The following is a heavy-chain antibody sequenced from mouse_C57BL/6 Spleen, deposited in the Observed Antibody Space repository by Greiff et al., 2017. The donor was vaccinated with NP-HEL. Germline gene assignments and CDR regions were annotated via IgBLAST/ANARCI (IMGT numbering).Heavy chain of an antibody. D-gene: IGHD1-1*01. Sequence: VQLQQPGAELVRPGSSVKLSCKASGYTFTSYWMHWVKQRPIQGLEWIGNIDPSDSETHYNQKFKDKATLTVDKSSSTAYMQLSSLTSEDSAVYYCARSSSYLYFDVWGTGTTVTVSS. V-gene: IGHV1-52*01. J-gene: IGHJ1*03. CDR2: IDPSDSET. CDR3: ARSSSYLYFDV. CDR1: GYTFTSYW.